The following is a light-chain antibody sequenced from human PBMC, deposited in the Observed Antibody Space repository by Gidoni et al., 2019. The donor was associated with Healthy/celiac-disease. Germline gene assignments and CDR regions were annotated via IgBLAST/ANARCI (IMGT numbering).Light chain of an antibody. CDR1: QSVSSN. V-gene: IGKV3-15*01. CDR3: QQYNNWPPFIFT. J-gene: IGKJ3*01. CDR2: GAS. Sequence: EILMTQSPATLSVSPGERATLSCMARQSVSSNLAWYQQKPGQAPRLLIYGASTRATGIPARFRGSGSGKEFTRTISSLHSEDFAVYYCQQYNNWPPFIFTFGPGTKVDIK.